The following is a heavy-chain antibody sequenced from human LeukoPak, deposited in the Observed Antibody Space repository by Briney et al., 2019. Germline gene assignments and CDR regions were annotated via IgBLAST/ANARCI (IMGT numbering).Heavy chain of an antibody. D-gene: IGHD3-16*02. Sequence: GASVKVSCKASGYTFTSYGISWVRQAPGQGLEWMGWISAYNGNTNYAQKLQGRVTMTTDTSTSAAYMELRSLRSDDTAVYYCARAKITFGGVIVISPYYYYMDVWGKGTTVTVSS. CDR1: GYTFTSYG. CDR3: ARAKITFGGVIVISPYYYYMDV. CDR2: ISAYNGNT. V-gene: IGHV1-18*01. J-gene: IGHJ6*03.